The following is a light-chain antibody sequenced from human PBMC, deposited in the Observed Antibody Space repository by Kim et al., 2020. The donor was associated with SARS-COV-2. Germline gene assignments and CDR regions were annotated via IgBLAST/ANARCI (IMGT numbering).Light chain of an antibody. Sequence: DIQMTQSPSTLSSSVGDRVTITCRASQSVSTWLAWYQQKPGKAHKLLMYKTSTLESGVPSRFSGSGYGTEFTLTISSLQPDDFATYYCQQYNTYPWTFGQGTKVDIK. J-gene: IGKJ1*01. CDR3: QQYNTYPWT. CDR2: KTS. V-gene: IGKV1-5*03. CDR1: QSVSTW.